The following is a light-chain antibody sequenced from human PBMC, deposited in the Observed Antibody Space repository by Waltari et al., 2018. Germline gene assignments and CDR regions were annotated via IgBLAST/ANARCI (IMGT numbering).Light chain of an antibody. CDR2: AAS. V-gene: IGKV3-20*01. J-gene: IGKJ1*01. CDR1: QSVRKY. CDR3: QNHERLPAK. Sequence: ELVLTQSPGTLSLSPGERATLSCRASQSVRKYLAWYQQRPGQAPRLLIYAASTRATGIPERFSGSGFGTDFSLTISRLEPEDFAVYYCQNHERLPAKFGQGTKVEIK.